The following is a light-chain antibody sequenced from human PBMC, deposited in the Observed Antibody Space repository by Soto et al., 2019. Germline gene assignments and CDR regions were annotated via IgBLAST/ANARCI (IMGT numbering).Light chain of an antibody. CDR3: QQYNDWPRT. CDR1: QSVRSH. J-gene: IGKJ4*01. Sequence: EVVMTQSPATLSVSPGERATLSCRASQSVRSHLAWYQQKPGQAPSILIFGASTRATGVPARFSGSESGTEFTLTISSLQSEDVAVYFCQQYNDWPRTFGGGTKVEIK. CDR2: GAS. V-gene: IGKV3-15*01.